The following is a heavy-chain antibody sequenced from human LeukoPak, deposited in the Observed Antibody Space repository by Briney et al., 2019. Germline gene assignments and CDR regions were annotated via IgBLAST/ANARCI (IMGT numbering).Heavy chain of an antibody. Sequence: GGSLRLSCAASGFTVSSNYMSWVRQAPGKGLEWVSVIYSGGSTYYADSVKGRFTISRDNSKNTLYLQMNSLRAEDTAVYYCARILPYYYDSSGSTGDYWGQGTLVTVSS. D-gene: IGHD3-22*01. V-gene: IGHV3-66*01. CDR3: ARILPYYYDSSGSTGDY. J-gene: IGHJ4*02. CDR2: IYSGGST. CDR1: GFTVSSNY.